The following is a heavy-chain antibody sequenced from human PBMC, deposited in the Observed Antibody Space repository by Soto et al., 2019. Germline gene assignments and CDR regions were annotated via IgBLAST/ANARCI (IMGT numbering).Heavy chain of an antibody. Sequence: QVQLQESGPGLVKPSETLSLTCAVSGDSISSYYCMWILQPPGKGLESIVYLYYGRSANYNPSLKSRVTLSVDTATNQCSLTLSSMTAADTAVYYCALRSMAVVPEYWGQGTLVTVSS. CDR2: LYYGRSA. CDR1: GDSISSYY. V-gene: IGHV4-59*01. D-gene: IGHD3-22*01. J-gene: IGHJ4*02. CDR3: ALRSMAVVPEY.